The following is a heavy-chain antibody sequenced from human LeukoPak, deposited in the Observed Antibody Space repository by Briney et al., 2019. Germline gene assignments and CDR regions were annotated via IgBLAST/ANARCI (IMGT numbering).Heavy chain of an antibody. CDR2: IYPDGSEK. Sequence: GWSLRLSCVPSGFTFSTYWMTWVRHSPGKGLEWVANIYPDGSEKYYVDSVKGRFTISRDNAKNSLYLQMNNLRAEDTAVYYCARHMDWSFDYWGQGTLVTVSS. CDR3: ARHMDWSFDY. D-gene: IGHD2-2*03. V-gene: IGHV3-7*01. J-gene: IGHJ4*02. CDR1: GFTFSTYW.